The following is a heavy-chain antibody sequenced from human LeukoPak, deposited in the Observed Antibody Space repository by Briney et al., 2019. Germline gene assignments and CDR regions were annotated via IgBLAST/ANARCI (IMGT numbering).Heavy chain of an antibody. CDR2: SDYSGNT. CDR3: ARWGAAAGLVY. V-gene: IGHV4-59*08. D-gene: IGHD6-13*01. J-gene: IGHJ4*02. Sequence: SDTLPLPRTVSGLYHSCYYWRWLGPPPGKGGECIGYSDYSGNTNYNPSLKRRVTIAQDPSQTQVSLKLSSVPAADTAVDYCARWGAAAGLVYWREGTQV. CDR1: GLYHSCYY.